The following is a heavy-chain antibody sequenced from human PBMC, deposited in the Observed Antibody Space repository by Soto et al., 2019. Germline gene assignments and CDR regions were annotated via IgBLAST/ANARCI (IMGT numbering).Heavy chain of an antibody. CDR1: GGSISSYY. J-gene: IGHJ6*02. Sequence: SETLSLTCTVSGGSISSYYLSWIRQPPGKGLEWIGYIYYSGSTYYNPSLKSRVTISIDTSKNQFSLKLSSVTAADTAVYYCASHDYAHYGIDVWGQGTTVTVSS. V-gene: IGHV4-59*08. D-gene: IGHD4-17*01. CDR2: IYYSGST. CDR3: ASHDYAHYGIDV.